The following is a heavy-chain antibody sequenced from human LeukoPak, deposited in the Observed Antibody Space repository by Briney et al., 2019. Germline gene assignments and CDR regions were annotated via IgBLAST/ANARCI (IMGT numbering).Heavy chain of an antibody. CDR1: GGTFSSYA. D-gene: IGHD2-15*01. Sequence: ASVKVSCKAPGGTFSSYAISWVRQAPGQGLEWMGRIIPILGIANYAQKFQGRVTITADKSTSTAYMELSSLRSEDTAVYYCASQAVVAATDDYWGQGTLVTVSS. CDR2: IIPILGIA. V-gene: IGHV1-69*04. CDR3: ASQAVVAATDDY. J-gene: IGHJ4*02.